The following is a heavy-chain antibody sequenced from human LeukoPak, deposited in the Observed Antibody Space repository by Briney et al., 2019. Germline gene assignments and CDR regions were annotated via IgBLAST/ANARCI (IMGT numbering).Heavy chain of an antibody. V-gene: IGHV4-59*01. CDR1: GGAISSYY. J-gene: IGHJ4*02. Sequence: PSETQSLTCTVTGGAISSYYWSWIRQPPGKGLEWIGYIYYSGSTNYNPSLKSRVTISVDTSKNQFSLKLSSVTAADTAVYYCARGVWFGNLWGQGTLVTVSS. CDR3: ARGVWFGNL. D-gene: IGHD3-10*01. CDR2: IYYSGST.